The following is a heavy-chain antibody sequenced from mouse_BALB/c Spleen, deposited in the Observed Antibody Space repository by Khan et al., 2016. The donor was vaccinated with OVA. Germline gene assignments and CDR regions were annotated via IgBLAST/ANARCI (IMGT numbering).Heavy chain of an antibody. CDR3: ASSLVDYYAMDY. J-gene: IGHJ4*01. Sequence: EVQLVESGGGLVKPGGSLKLSCSASGFTFSSYAMSWVRQTPEKRLELVATISSGGHYTFYPDSVKGRFTISRDNARNTLYLQMSSLRSEDTAMXYCASSLVDYYAMDYWGQGTSVTVSS. V-gene: IGHV5-9-3*01. D-gene: IGHD2-12*01. CDR1: GFTFSSYA. CDR2: ISSGGHYT.